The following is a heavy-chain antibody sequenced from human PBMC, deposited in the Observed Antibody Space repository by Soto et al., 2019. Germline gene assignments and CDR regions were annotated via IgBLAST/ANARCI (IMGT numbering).Heavy chain of an antibody. CDR2: IYESGYT. J-gene: IGHJ5*02. V-gene: IGHV4-31*02. Sequence: SETLSLTCTVSGASVSTGAYYWGWVRHRPGKGLEWVGYIYESGYTYYNTSLKSRLTISLDRSNNQFSLGLTSVTAADTAVYYCVRALRHTAMVYPWFDPWGQGTLVTVSS. D-gene: IGHD5-18*01. CDR3: VRALRHTAMVYPWFDP. CDR1: GASVSTGAYY.